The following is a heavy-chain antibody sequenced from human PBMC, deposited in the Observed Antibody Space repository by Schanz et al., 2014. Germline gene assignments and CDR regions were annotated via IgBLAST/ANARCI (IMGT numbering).Heavy chain of an antibody. D-gene: IGHD1-26*01. V-gene: IGHV3-7*05. CDR2: IKHDGSVK. Sequence: EVQLVESGGGVVQPGRSLRLSCAASGFTFSDYWMSWVRQAPGKGPEWVANIKHDGSVKDYVDSVEGRFTISRDNTKNALFLQLNSLRADDTAVYYCARNRGSGGQNWYFDRWGRGTLVTVSS. CDR3: ARNRGSGGQNWYFDR. CDR1: GFTFSDYW. J-gene: IGHJ2*01.